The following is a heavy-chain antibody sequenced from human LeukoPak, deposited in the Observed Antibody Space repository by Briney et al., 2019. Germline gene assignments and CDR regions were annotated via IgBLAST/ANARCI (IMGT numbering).Heavy chain of an antibody. Sequence: SETLSLACTVSGYSISSGYYWGWIRQPPGKGLEWIGSIYHSGSTYYNPSLKSRVTISVDTSKNQFSLKLSSVTAADTAVYYCARAGLTGYYNWFDPWARESWSPSPQ. CDR1: GYSISSGYY. V-gene: IGHV4-38-2*02. CDR3: ARAGLTGYYNWFDP. D-gene: IGHD3-9*01. J-gene: IGHJ5*02. CDR2: IYHSGST.